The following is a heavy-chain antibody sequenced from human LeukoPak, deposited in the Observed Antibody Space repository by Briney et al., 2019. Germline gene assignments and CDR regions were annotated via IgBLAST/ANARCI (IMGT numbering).Heavy chain of an antibody. CDR3: ARGILN. Sequence: GGSLRLSCAASGFTFSTYSMNWVRQATGKGLEWISYISSSSGNIYYGDCEKGRFNISRENERNSPYLQMNSLRDEDTAVYFCARGILNWGQGTLVTVSS. CDR2: ISSSSGNI. V-gene: IGHV3-48*02. J-gene: IGHJ4*02. CDR1: GFTFSTYS.